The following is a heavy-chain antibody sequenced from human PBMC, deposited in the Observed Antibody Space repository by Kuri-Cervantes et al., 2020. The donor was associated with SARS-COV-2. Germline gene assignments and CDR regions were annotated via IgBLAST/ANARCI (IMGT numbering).Heavy chain of an antibody. CDR1: GFTFSSYW. D-gene: IGHD3-3*01. Sequence: GESLKISCAASGFTFSSYWMSWVRQAPGKGLEWVANIKQDGSEKYYVDSVKGRFTISRDNAKNSLYLQMNSLRAEDTAVYYCARDDFWSGYYADYWGQGTLVTVSS. V-gene: IGHV3-7*01. J-gene: IGHJ4*02. CDR2: IKQDGSEK. CDR3: ARDDFWSGYYADY.